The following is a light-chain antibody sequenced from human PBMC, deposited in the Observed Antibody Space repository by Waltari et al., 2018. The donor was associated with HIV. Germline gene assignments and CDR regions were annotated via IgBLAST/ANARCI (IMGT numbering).Light chain of an antibody. J-gene: IGLJ2*01. Sequence: SYELTQPPSVSVSPGQTASIPCSGDKLGDKYPSWYQQKPGQSPLLVIYQDTNRPSGIPWRFSGSNSGNTATLTISGTQATDEADYYCQAWDSSTVIFGGGTKLTVL. V-gene: IGLV3-1*01. CDR1: KLGDKY. CDR3: QAWDSSTVI. CDR2: QDT.